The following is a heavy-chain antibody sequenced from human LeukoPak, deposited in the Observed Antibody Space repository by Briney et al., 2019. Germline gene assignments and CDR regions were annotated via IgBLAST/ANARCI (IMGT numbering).Heavy chain of an antibody. J-gene: IGHJ5*02. CDR3: ARGGYSGYVHANA. V-gene: IGHV7-4-1*02. CDR1: GYTFTSYA. D-gene: IGHD5-12*01. Sequence: ASVKVSCKSSGYTFTSYAMNWVRQAPGQGLEWMGWINTNTGSPTYAQGFTGRFVFSLDTSVSTAYLQISSLKAEDTAVYYCARGGYSGYVHANAWGQGTLVTVSS. CDR2: INTNTGSP.